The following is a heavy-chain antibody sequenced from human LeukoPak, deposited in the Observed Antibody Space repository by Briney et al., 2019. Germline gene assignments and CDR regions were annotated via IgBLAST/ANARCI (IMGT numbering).Heavy chain of an antibody. Sequence: SETLSLTCTVSGDSINSLDLWSWVRQPPGKGLEWIGEMYLSGTTHSNPSVKSRATISIDKSKNQFFLNLSSVTAADTAVYYCAGLVGRYSSGLYYYYFDYWGQGTLVTVSS. V-gene: IGHV4-4*02. CDR2: MYLSGTT. CDR1: GDSINSLDL. J-gene: IGHJ4*02. CDR3: AGLVGRYSSGLYYYYFDY. D-gene: IGHD3-22*01.